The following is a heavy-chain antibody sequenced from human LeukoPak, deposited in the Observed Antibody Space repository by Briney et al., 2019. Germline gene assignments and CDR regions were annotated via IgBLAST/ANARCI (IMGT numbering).Heavy chain of an antibody. V-gene: IGHV3-48*01. Sequence: GGSLRLSCAASGFTFSSYSMNWVRQAPGKGLEWVSYISSSSSTIQYADSVKGRFTISRDNAKDSLYLRMNSLRAEDTAVYFCARSVFQGALDIWGQGTLVTVSS. J-gene: IGHJ3*02. CDR3: ARSVFQGALDI. CDR2: ISSSSSTI. D-gene: IGHD5/OR15-5a*01. CDR1: GFTFSSYS.